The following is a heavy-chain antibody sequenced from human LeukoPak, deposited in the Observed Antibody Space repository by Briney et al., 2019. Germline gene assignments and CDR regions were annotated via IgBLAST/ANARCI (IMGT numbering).Heavy chain of an antibody. J-gene: IGHJ5*02. CDR3: ARQKWELGRRNWFDP. Sequence: ASVKLSCKASGYTFTGYYMHWVRQAPGHGLEWMGWIYPNSGGTNYAQKFQGRVTMTRHTSISTAYMELSRLRSGDTAVYYCARQKWELGRRNWFDPWGQGTPGTVSS. CDR2: IYPNSGGT. V-gene: IGHV1-2*02. CDR1: GYTFTGYY. D-gene: IGHD1-26*01.